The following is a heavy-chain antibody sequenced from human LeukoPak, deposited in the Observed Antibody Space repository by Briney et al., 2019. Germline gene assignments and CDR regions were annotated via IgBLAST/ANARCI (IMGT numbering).Heavy chain of an antibody. CDR3: ARDKSGYYGSGSYYGGDFDY. D-gene: IGHD3-10*01. J-gene: IGHJ4*02. CDR1: GGSISSGDYY. Sequence: SQTLSLTCTVSGGSISSGDYYWSWIRQPPGKGLEWIGYIYYSGSTYYNPSLKSRVTISVDTSKNQFSLKLSSVTAADTAVYYCARDKSGYYGSGSYYGGDFDYWGQGTLVTVSS. CDR2: IYYSGST. V-gene: IGHV4-30-4*01.